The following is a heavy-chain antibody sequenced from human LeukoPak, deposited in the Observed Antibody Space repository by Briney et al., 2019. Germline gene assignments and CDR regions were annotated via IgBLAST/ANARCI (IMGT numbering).Heavy chain of an antibody. CDR1: GFTFSSYG. CDR2: ISYDGSNK. Sequence: GGSLRLSCAASGFTFSSYGMHWVRQAPGKGLEWVAVISYDGSNKYYADSVKGRFTISRDNSKNTLYLQMNSLRAEDTAVYYCAREAYCSGGTCSLNWFDPWGQGTLVTVSS. J-gene: IGHJ5*02. V-gene: IGHV3-30*03. CDR3: AREAYCSGGTCSLNWFDP. D-gene: IGHD2-15*01.